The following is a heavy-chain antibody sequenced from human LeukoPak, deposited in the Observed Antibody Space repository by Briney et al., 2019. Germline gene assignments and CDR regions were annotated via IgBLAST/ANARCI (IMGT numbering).Heavy chain of an antibody. Sequence: GESLKISCAASGFTFDDYAMHWVRQAPGKDLEWVSLITSNGGSAYYADSVKGRFTISRENRKNSLYLQMNSLRAEDTAFYYCAKSNRYYFDYWGQGTLVTVSS. CDR3: AKSNRYYFDY. CDR1: GFTFDDYA. V-gene: IGHV3-43D*03. CDR2: ITSNGGSA. J-gene: IGHJ4*02. D-gene: IGHD1-14*01.